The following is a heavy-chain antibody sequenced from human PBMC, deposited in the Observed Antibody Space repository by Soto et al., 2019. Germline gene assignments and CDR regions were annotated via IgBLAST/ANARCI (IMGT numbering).Heavy chain of an antibody. D-gene: IGHD4-4*01. CDR2: INPNSGGT. Sequence: ASVKVSCKASGYTFTGYYMHCVRQAPGQWLEWMGWINPNSGGTNYAQKLQGRVTMTRDTSISTAYMELSRLRSDDTAVYYCARKSNYEYYYYYGMDVWGQGTTVTVSS. CDR1: GYTFTGYY. CDR3: ARKSNYEYYYYYGMDV. J-gene: IGHJ6*02. V-gene: IGHV1-2*02.